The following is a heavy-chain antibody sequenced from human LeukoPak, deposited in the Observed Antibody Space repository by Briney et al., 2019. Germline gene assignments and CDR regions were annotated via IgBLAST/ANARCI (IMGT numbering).Heavy chain of an antibody. CDR2: IWYDGSNK. V-gene: IGHV3-33*01. CDR1: GFTFSSYG. Sequence: GRSLRLSCAASGFTFSSYGMHWVRQAPGKGLEWVAVIWYDGSNKYYADSVKGRFTISRDNSKNTLYLQMNSLRAEDTVVYYCARDRGSYVVAADYWGQGTLVTVSS. J-gene: IGHJ4*02. D-gene: IGHD2-15*01. CDR3: ARDRGSYVVAADY.